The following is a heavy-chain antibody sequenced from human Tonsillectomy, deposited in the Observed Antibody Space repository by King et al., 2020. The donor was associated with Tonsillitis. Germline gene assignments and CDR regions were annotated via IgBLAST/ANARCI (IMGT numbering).Heavy chain of an antibody. CDR1: GFTFSNYA. V-gene: IGHV3-23*04. CDR2: ISGSGDST. J-gene: IGHJ6*02. D-gene: IGHD6-13*01. Sequence: VQLVKSGGGLVQPGGSLRLSCAASGFTFSNYAMSWVRQAPGKGLEWVSAISGSGDSTYYADSVQGRFTISRDNSKNTVHLQMNSLRAEDTALYYCAKELWGSSSWYWDVWGQGTTVTVSS. CDR3: AKELWGSSSWYWDV.